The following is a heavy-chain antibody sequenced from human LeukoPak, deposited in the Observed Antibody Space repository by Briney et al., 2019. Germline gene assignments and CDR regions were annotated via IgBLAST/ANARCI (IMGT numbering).Heavy chain of an antibody. D-gene: IGHD3-22*01. Sequence: ASVKVSCKAFGGTFSSYAISWVRQAPGQGLEWMGRIIPILGIANYAQKFQGRVTITADKSTSTAYMELSSLRSEDTAVYYCARGNHRYDSSGYYSLPDYWGQGTLVTVSS. CDR3: ARGNHRYDSSGYYSLPDY. CDR2: IIPILGIA. V-gene: IGHV1-69*04. CDR1: GGTFSSYA. J-gene: IGHJ4*02.